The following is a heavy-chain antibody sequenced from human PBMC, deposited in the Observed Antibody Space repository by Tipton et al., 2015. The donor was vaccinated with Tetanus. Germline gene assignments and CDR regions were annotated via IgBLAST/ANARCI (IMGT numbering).Heavy chain of an antibody. J-gene: IGHJ6*02. CDR2: IYYSGTT. V-gene: IGHV4-34*01. CDR3: ARTPDYYYGRDV. CDR1: DGSFNAYY. Sequence: GLVKPSETLSLTCGVSDGSFNAYYWSWIRQTPGKGLEWIGEIYYSGTTNYNPSLKSRVTISTDKSKNQVSLSLNSVTAADTAVYFCARTPDYYYGRDVWGQGTTVTVSS.